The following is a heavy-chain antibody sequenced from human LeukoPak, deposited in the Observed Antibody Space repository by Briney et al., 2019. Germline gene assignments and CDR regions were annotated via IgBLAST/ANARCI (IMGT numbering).Heavy chain of an antibody. CDR2: IYHSGST. J-gene: IGHJ3*02. CDR1: SYSINSGYY. V-gene: IGHV4-38-2*02. D-gene: IGHD2/OR15-2a*01. CDR3: ARLATLRLRARAFDI. Sequence: SETLSLTCTVSSYSINSGYYWGWIRQPPGKGLEWIGSIYHSGSTFYNPSLKTRVTISIDTSKNQFSLKLSSVTAADTAVYYCARLATLRLRARAFDIWGQGTMVTVSS.